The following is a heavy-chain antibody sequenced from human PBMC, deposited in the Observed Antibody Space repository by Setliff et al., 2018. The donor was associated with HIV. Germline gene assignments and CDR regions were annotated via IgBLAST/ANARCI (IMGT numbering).Heavy chain of an antibody. V-gene: IGHV1-69*05. J-gene: IGHJ4*02. CDR3: ARERRYCSGGSCSKFFDY. D-gene: IGHD2-15*01. Sequence: SVKVSCKASGGTFSSYAISWVRQAPGQGLEWMGGIIPIFGTANYAQKFQGRVTITTDESTRTSYMELSSLRSEDTAVYSCARERRYCSGGSCSKFFDYWGQGTLVTVSS. CDR2: IIPIFGTA. CDR1: GGTFSSYA.